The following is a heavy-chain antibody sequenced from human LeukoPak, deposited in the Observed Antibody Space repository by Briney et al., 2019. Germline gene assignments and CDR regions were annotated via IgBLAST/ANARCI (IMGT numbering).Heavy chain of an antibody. CDR1: GFTFSSYA. CDR3: VADFDY. J-gene: IGHJ4*02. CDR2: IHYDGSNK. D-gene: IGHD6-19*01. V-gene: IGHV3-30*04. Sequence: GGSLRLSCAASGFTFSSYAMHWVRQAPGKGLEWVSFIHYDGSNKYYADSVKGRFTISRDNSKNTLYLQMNSLRPEDTAMYYCVADFDYWGQGTLVTVS.